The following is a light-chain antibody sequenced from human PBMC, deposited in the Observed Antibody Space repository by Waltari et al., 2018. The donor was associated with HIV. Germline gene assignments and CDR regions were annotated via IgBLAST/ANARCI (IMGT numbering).Light chain of an antibody. J-gene: IGKJ4*01. CDR2: GAS. CDR1: LSVTRNY. Sequence: EILLAQSPGTLYLSPGERATLSCRASLSVTRNYVGWYQQKPGQAPRLLIYGASTRATATPDRFIGTASGTDFTLTISRLEPEDLAIYDCQVYDNAPQVTFGGVT. CDR3: QVYDNAPQVT. V-gene: IGKV3-20*01.